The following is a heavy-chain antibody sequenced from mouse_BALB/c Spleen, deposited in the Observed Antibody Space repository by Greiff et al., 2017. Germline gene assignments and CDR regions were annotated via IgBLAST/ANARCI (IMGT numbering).Heavy chain of an antibody. CDR2: INPSNGRT. CDR3: APLPGDAMDY. Sequence: QVQLQQPGAELVKPGASVKLSCKASGYTFTSYWMHWVKQRPGQGLEWIGEINPSNGRTNYNEKFKSKATLTVDKSSSTAYMQLSSLTSEDSAVYYCAPLPGDAMDYWGQGTSVTVSS. V-gene: IGHV1S81*02. D-gene: IGHD2-1*01. J-gene: IGHJ4*01. CDR1: GYTFTSYW.